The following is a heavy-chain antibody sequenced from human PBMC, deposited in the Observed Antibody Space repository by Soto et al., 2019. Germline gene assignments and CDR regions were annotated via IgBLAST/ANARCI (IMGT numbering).Heavy chain of an antibody. D-gene: IGHD2-15*01. J-gene: IGHJ4*02. CDR2: ISSDGSDK. V-gene: IGHV3-30*18. CDR3: VKGSKVARQELDY. CDR1: GFSFSNCG. Sequence: QVQLVESGGGVVQPGRSLRLSCAASGFSFSNCGMHWVRQAPGKGLEWVAAISSDGSDKYYSEYVKGRFTISRDNSKNTLFLQMNSLRGEDTAVYYCVKGSKVARQELDYWGQGTLVTVSS.